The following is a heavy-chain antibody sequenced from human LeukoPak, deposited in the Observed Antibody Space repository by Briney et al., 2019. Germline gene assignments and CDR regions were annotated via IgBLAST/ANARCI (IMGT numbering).Heavy chain of an antibody. CDR1: GYTFSGYY. V-gene: IGHV1-2*02. CDR2: INPNNGAT. J-gene: IGHJ4*02. Sequence: ASVKVSCKASGYTFSGYYINWVRQAPGQGLEWMGWINPNNGATNYVQKLQGGVTMPRDTSITTFYMEVSSLTSDDTAVFYCARYNWNDVVSALDSWGQGTLVTVSS. D-gene: IGHD1-1*01. CDR3: ARYNWNDVVSALDS.